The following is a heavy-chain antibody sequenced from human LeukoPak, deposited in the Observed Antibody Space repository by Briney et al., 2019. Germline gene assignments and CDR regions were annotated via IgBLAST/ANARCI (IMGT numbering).Heavy chain of an antibody. CDR2: INHSGSI. V-gene: IGHV4-34*01. Sequence: PSETLSLTCAVYGGSFSGYYWSWIRQPPGKGLEWIGEINHSGSINYNPSLKSRVTISVDTSKNQFSLKLSSVTAADTAVYYCARKGAAAGPPYYYYYGMDVWGQGTTVTVSS. CDR1: GGSFSGYY. J-gene: IGHJ6*02. D-gene: IGHD6-13*01. CDR3: ARKGAAAGPPYYYYYGMDV.